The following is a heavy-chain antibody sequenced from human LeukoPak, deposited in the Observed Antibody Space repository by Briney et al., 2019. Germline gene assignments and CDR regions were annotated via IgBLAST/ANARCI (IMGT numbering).Heavy chain of an antibody. Sequence: SETLSLTCTVSGGSISSSSYYWGWIRQPPGKGLEWIGSIYYSGSTYYNPSLKSRVTISVDTSKNQFSLKLSPVTAADTAVYYCARQGRAVADHNWFDPWGQGTLVTVSS. V-gene: IGHV4-39*01. D-gene: IGHD6-19*01. CDR1: GGSISSSSYY. CDR3: ARQGRAVADHNWFDP. CDR2: IYYSGST. J-gene: IGHJ5*02.